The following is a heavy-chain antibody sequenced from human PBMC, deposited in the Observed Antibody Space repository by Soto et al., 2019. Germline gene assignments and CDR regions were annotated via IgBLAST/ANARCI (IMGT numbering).Heavy chain of an antibody. V-gene: IGHV1-18*01. CDR2: ISAYNGNT. CDR1: GYTFTSYG. Sequence: ASVKVSCKASGYTFTSYGISWVRQAPGQGLEWMGWISAYNGNTNYAQKLQGRVTMTTDTSTSTAYMELRSLRSDDTAVYYCAKEGRIVGRALYYSSGMDVWGKGTTVTVS. D-gene: IGHD1-26*01. J-gene: IGHJ6*04. CDR3: AKEGRIVGRALYYSSGMDV.